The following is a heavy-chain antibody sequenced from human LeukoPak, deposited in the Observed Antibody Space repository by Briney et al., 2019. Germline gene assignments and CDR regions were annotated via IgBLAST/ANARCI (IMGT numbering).Heavy chain of an antibody. Sequence: GGSLGLSCAASGFTFSSYAMHWVRQTPGKGLEWVAVISYDGSNKYYADSVKGRFTISRDNSKNTLYLQMNSLRAEDTAVYYCARDRSNLYGSGYSYYFDYWGQGTLVTVSS. J-gene: IGHJ4*02. CDR2: ISYDGSNK. D-gene: IGHD3-22*01. CDR1: GFTFSSYA. V-gene: IGHV3-30*04. CDR3: ARDRSNLYGSGYSYYFDY.